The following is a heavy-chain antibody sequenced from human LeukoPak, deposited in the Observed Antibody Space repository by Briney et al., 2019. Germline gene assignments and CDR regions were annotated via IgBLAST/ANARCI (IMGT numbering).Heavy chain of an antibody. J-gene: IGHJ6*02. Sequence: GGSLRLSCAASGFTFSSCEMNWVRQAPGKGLEWVSYISSSGSTIYYADSVKGRFTISRDNAKNSLYLQMNSLRAEDTAVYYCARERLCSGGSCYSGYYYGMDVWGQGTTVTVSS. V-gene: IGHV3-48*03. CDR2: ISSSGSTI. D-gene: IGHD2-15*01. CDR1: GFTFSSCE. CDR3: ARERLCSGGSCYSGYYYGMDV.